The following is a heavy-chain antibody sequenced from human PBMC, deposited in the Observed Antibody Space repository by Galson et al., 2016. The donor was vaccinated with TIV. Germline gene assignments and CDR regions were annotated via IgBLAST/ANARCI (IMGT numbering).Heavy chain of an antibody. CDR1: GFSFSTYG. D-gene: IGHD5-12*01. Sequence: SLRLSCAASGFSFSTYGMHWVRQAPGKGLEWVAVIWYDGTNKIYADSVKDRFTISRDDPKNTLYLEMNSLGAEDTAIYYCARDWLWEGPHSGIGSWGQGTLVTVSS. CDR2: IWYDGTNK. J-gene: IGHJ5*01. V-gene: IGHV3-33*01. CDR3: ARDWLWEGPHSGIGS.